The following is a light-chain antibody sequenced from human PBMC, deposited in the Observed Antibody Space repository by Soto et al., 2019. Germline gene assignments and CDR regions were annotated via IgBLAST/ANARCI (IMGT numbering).Light chain of an antibody. J-gene: IGKJ2*01. CDR1: QSVSSN. CDR3: QQYNNWPYT. CDR2: GAS. V-gene: IGKV3-15*01. Sequence: EIVLTQSASTLSWSPGERATLSCRASQSVSSNLAWYQQKPGQAPRLLIYGASTRATGIPARFSGSGSGTEFTLTISSLQPEDFAVYYCQQYNNWPYTFGQGTKVDIK.